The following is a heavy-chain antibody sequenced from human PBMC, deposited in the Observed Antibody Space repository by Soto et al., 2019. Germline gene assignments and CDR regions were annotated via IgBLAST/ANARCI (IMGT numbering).Heavy chain of an antibody. Sequence: QVQLVQSGAEVKKPGSSVKVSCKASGGTFSTYGISWVRQAPGQGLEWMGGLTAIFVAANYAPKFQGRVTITADESTSTAYMELNSLRSEDSAVYYCARSEAVRSEAGTTVVGPNNWLDPWGQGTLVIVSS. CDR1: GGTFSTYG. CDR2: LTAIFVAA. J-gene: IGHJ5*02. D-gene: IGHD1-7*01. CDR3: ARSEAVRSEAGTTVVGPNNWLDP. V-gene: IGHV1-69*01.